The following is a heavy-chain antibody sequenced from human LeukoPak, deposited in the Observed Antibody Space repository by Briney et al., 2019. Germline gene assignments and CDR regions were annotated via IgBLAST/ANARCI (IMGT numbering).Heavy chain of an antibody. J-gene: IGHJ4*02. V-gene: IGHV3-23*01. Sequence: GGSLRLSCAASGFTFSSYAMSWVRQAPGKGLEWVSAISGSGGSTYYADSVKGRFTISRDNSKNTLYLQMNSLRAEDTAVYYCAKNPISGSYGKNLLLNYYFDYWGQGTLVTVSS. D-gene: IGHD1-26*01. CDR1: GFTFSSYA. CDR2: ISGSGGST. CDR3: AKNPISGSYGKNLLLNYYFDY.